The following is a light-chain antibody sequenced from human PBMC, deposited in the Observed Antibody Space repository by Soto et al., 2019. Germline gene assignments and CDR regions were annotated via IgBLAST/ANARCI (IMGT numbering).Light chain of an antibody. CDR2: GAS. Sequence: EIVMTQSPATLSVSPGGRATLSCRASQSISDTLAWYQQKPGQAPRLLIHGASTRATGFPARFSGSGSGTEFTLTISSLQPEDFATYYCLHDYNYPLAFGQGTKVDNK. J-gene: IGKJ1*01. CDR3: LHDYNYPLA. CDR1: QSISDT. V-gene: IGKV3-15*01.